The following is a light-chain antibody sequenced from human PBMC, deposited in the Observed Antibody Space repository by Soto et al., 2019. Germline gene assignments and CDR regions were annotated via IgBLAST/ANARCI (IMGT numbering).Light chain of an antibody. Sequence: QSALTQPRSVSGSPGQSVTISCTGTSSDVGGYNYVSWYQQHPGKAPKLMIYDVSKWPSGVPDRFSGSKSGNTASLTISGLQAEDEADYYCCSYAGNSLWVFGGGTQL. CDR2: DVS. CDR1: SSDVGGYNY. V-gene: IGLV2-11*01. J-gene: IGLJ3*02. CDR3: CSYAGNSLWV.